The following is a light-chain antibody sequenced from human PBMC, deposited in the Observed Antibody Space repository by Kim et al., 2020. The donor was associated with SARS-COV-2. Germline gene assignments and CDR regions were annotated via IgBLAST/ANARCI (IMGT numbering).Light chain of an antibody. CDR1: HDITNY. J-gene: IGKJ2*01. V-gene: IGKV1-16*01. CDR3: RYYKNDPPT. Sequence: DIQVTQSPSSLSASVGDRVTITCRSSHDITNYLVWIQQKPGEAPRSLIYAASTLRGGVSSRFSGSGSGTEFTLTISYLQPEDFATYYCRYYKNDPPTFGQGTKVDIK. CDR2: AAS.